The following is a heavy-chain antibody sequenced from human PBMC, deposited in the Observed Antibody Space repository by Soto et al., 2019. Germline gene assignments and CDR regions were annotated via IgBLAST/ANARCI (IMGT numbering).Heavy chain of an antibody. J-gene: IGHJ4*02. CDR3: ARARPGSYFEFEY. D-gene: IGHD3-10*01. V-gene: IGHV4-31*03. Sequence: QVQLQESGPGLVKPSQTLSLTCTVSGGSINSGLYYWTCIRQHPGKGLAWIWYIYSRVNTFYTPSLKSRVDIAVEASKTQFSLRVNSVTAADTAVYYCARARPGSYFEFEYWGQGTLVTVSS. CDR2: IYSRVNT. CDR1: GGSINSGLYY.